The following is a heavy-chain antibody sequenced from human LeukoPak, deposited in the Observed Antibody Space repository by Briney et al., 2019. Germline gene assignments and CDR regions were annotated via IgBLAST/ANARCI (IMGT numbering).Heavy chain of an antibody. CDR1: GFTFSSHW. CDR3: AKTSYFDFWSANPGHYFDN. CDR2: INHSGST. V-gene: IGHV4-34*08. J-gene: IGHJ4*02. D-gene: IGHD3-3*01. Sequence: PGGSLRLSCAASGFTFSSHWMSWVRQPPGKGLEWIGEINHSGSTKYNPSLKSRVIISVDTSKNQFSLNLNFVTVADTAVYYCAKTSYFDFWSANPGHYFDNWGQGTLVTVSS.